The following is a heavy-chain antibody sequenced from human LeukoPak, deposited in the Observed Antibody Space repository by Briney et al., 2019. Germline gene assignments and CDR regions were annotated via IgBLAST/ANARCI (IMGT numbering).Heavy chain of an antibody. CDR1: GFTFSSYW. V-gene: IGHV3-30-3*01. CDR3: ARGRDILTGYSIFDY. CDR2: ISYDGSNK. D-gene: IGHD3-9*01. Sequence: GGSLRLSCAASGFTFSSYWMSWVRQAPGKGLEWVAVISYDGSNKYYADSVKGRFTISRDNSKNTLYLQMNSLRAEDTAVYYCARGRDILTGYSIFDYWGQGTLVTVSS. J-gene: IGHJ4*02.